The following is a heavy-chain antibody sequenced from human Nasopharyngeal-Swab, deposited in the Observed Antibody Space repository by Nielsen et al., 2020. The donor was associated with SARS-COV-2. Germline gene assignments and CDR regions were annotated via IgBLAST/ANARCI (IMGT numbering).Heavy chain of an antibody. J-gene: IGHJ6*02. V-gene: IGHV3-53*04. CDR3: ARDLSLYSSSPSNGMDV. D-gene: IGHD6-6*01. CDR1: GFTISSNY. Sequence: GGSLRLSCAASGFTISSNYMSWVRQAPGKRLEWVSVIYSGGSTFYADSVEGRFTISRHNSKNTLYLQMNSLRPEDTAIYYCARDLSLYSSSPSNGMDVWGQRTTVTVSS. CDR2: IYSGGST.